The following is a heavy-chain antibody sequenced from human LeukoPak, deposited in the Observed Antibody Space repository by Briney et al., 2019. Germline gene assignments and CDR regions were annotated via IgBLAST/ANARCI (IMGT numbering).Heavy chain of an antibody. CDR2: INSDGSST. CDR3: ATASRYCSSTSRRDY. Sequence: PGGSLRLSCAASGFTFSSYWMHWVRQAPGKGLVWVSRINSDGSSTSYADSVKGRFTISRDNAKNTLYLQMNSLRAEDTAVYYCATASRYCSSTSRRDYWGQGTLVTVSS. CDR1: GFTFSSYW. D-gene: IGHD2-2*01. V-gene: IGHV3-74*01. J-gene: IGHJ4*02.